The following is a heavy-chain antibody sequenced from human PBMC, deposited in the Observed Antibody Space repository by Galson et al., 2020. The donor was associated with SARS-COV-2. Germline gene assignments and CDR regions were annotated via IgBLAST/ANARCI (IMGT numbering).Heavy chain of an antibody. Sequence: GGSLRLSCAASGFTFSSYGMHWVRQAPGKGLEWVAVIWYDGSNKYYADSVKGRLTISRDNSKNTLYLQMNSLRAEDTAVYYCARDLAVDGGGDYWGQGTLVTVSS. J-gene: IGHJ4*02. D-gene: IGHD6-19*01. CDR2: IWYDGSNK. V-gene: IGHV3-33*01. CDR3: ARDLAVDGGGDY. CDR1: GFTFSSYG.